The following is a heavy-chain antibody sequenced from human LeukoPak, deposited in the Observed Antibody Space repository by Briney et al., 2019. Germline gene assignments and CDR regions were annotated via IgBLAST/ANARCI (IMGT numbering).Heavy chain of an antibody. V-gene: IGHV3-21*04. CDR2: ISTSYI. CDR3: AGEADNSATDY. J-gene: IGHJ4*02. D-gene: IGHD2/OR15-2a*01. Sequence: PGGSLRLSCAASGFTFSSYSMNWVRQAPGKGLEWVSSISTSYIYYADSVKGRFTISRDNAKNSLYLQMNSLRAEDTAVYYCAGEADNSATDYWGQGTLVTVTS. CDR1: GFTFSSYS.